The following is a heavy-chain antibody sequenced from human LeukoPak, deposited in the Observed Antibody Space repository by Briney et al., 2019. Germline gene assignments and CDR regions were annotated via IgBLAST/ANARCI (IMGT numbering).Heavy chain of an antibody. D-gene: IGHD6-19*01. Sequence: GGSLRLSCAASGFTFSSYSMNWVRQAPGKGLEWVSSISSSSGYIYYADSVKGRFTISRDNAKNSLYLQMNSLRAEDTAVYYCARDLGYSSGPPPCWGQGTLVTVSS. CDR3: ARDLGYSSGPPPC. V-gene: IGHV3-21*01. J-gene: IGHJ4*02. CDR1: GFTFSSYS. CDR2: ISSSSGYI.